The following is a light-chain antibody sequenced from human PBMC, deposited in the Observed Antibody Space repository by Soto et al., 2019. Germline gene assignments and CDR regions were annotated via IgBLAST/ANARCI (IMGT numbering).Light chain of an antibody. CDR1: QNISTS. CDR2: DVS. CDR3: QQYDYSRT. J-gene: IGKJ1*01. V-gene: IGKV1-5*01. Sequence: DIQLTQSPSTLSASVGDSVTITCRASQNISTSLAWYQHKPGKAPKLLMFDVSNLESGVPSRFSGSGSGTEFMLTISSLHSDDFATYYCQQYDYSRTFGQGTKVDIK.